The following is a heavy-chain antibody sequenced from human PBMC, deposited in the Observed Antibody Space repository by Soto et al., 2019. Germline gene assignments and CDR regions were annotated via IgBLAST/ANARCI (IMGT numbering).Heavy chain of an antibody. CDR2: IVVGSGNT. J-gene: IGHJ6*02. CDR1: GFTFTSSA. V-gene: IGHV1-58*01. D-gene: IGHD1-26*01. CDR3: AAGGAIVGATYYYYYGMDV. Sequence: RASVKVSCKASGFTFTSSAVQWVRQARGQRLEWIGWIVVGSGNTNYAQKFQERVTITRDMSTSTAYMELSSLRSEDTAVYYCAAGGAIVGATYYYYYGMDVWGQGTTVTVSS.